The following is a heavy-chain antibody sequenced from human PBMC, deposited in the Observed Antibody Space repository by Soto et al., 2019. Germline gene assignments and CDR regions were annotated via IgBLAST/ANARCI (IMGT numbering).Heavy chain of an antibody. CDR1: GFAFADYA. V-gene: IGHV3-49*04. D-gene: IGHD1-1*01. CDR3: TRDPLTPADGTLFDF. J-gene: IGHJ4*02. Sequence: GGSLRLSCTTSGFAFADYAVAWVRQAPGKGLEWIGLIRGGRDAGATEYAASVRGRFTMSRDDSGSVAYLQMTGLRTEDTRLYYCTRDPLTPADGTLFDFWGQGTLVTVSS. CDR2: IRGGRDAGAT.